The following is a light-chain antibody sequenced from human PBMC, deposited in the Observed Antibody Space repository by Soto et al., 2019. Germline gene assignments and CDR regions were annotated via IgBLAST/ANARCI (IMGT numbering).Light chain of an antibody. Sequence: EIVLAQSPGTLSLSPGESATLSCRASQSVSSSFLAWYQQKAGQAPRLLIYGASRRATGIPDRFSGSGSGTDFTLTISRLEPEDFAVYYCQQYGNSPWTFGQGTKVDIK. CDR3: QQYGNSPWT. CDR1: QSVSSSF. J-gene: IGKJ1*01. CDR2: GAS. V-gene: IGKV3-20*01.